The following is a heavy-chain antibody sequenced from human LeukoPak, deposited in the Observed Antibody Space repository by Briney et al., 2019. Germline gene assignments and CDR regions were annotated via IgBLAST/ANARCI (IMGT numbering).Heavy chain of an antibody. CDR3: ARSLRCGGDCYPNSYFDY. CDR2: ISYDGSNK. V-gene: IGHV3-30*01. J-gene: IGHJ4*02. CDR1: GFTFSSYA. Sequence: GGSLRLSCAASGFTFSSYAMHWVRQAPGKGLERVAVISYDGSNKYYADSVKGRFTISRDNSKNTLYLQMNSLRAEDTAVYYCARSLRCGGDCYPNSYFDYWGQGTLVTVSS. D-gene: IGHD2-21*02.